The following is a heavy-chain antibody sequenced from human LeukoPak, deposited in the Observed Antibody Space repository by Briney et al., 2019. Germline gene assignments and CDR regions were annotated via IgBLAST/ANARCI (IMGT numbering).Heavy chain of an antibody. Sequence: PGGSLRLSCAASAFTFRSYGVSWVRQAPGKGLEWVSFISDSGNSTYDADSVKGRFTISRDNSKNTLYVQMNSLRAEDTAVYYCAKDSVGGPMVRGVTGFDYWGQGTLVTVSS. CDR3: AKDSVGGPMVRGVTGFDY. CDR1: AFTFRSYG. V-gene: IGHV3-23*01. J-gene: IGHJ4*02. D-gene: IGHD3-10*01. CDR2: ISDSGNST.